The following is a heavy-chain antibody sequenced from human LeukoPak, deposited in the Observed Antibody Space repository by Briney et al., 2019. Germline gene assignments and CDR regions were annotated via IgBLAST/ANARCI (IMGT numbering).Heavy chain of an antibody. J-gene: IGHJ4*02. D-gene: IGHD4-17*01. Sequence: PSETLSLTCIVSGGSISTYYWSWIRQPPGKGLEWIGYIYYSGSTNYNPSLTSRVTMSIDTSKNQFSLNLSSVTAADTAMYYCARSYGDYINFDYWGQGAPVTVSS. CDR2: IYYSGST. CDR1: GGSISTYY. CDR3: ARSYGDYINFDY. V-gene: IGHV4-59*01.